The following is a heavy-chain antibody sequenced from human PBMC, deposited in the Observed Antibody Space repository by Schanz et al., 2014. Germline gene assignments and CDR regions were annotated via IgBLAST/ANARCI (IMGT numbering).Heavy chain of an antibody. D-gene: IGHD6-19*01. CDR3: ARDNSHWLVDY. V-gene: IGHV3-48*01. J-gene: IGHJ4*02. Sequence: PGGSLRLSCAASGITFSSHSFNWVRQAPGKGLEWISYITYNGGTIYYADSVKGRFTISRDNAKNSLYLQMNSLRPEDTAVYYCARDNSHWLVDYWGQGTLVTVSS. CDR1: GITFSSHS. CDR2: ITYNGGTI.